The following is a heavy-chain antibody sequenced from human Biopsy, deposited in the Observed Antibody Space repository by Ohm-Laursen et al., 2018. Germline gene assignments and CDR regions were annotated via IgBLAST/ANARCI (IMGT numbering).Heavy chain of an antibody. D-gene: IGHD3-22*01. CDR3: VRGVDYYDPYHYYALDV. J-gene: IGHJ6*02. CDR1: GGSLNGYY. CDR2: INHSGRT. Sequence: GTLSLTCAVYGGSLNGYYWSWIRQTPGKGLEWIGEINHSGRTNYNPSLKSRVTISVDTSKNQFSLKVRSVTAADTAVYYCVRGVDYYDPYHYYALDVWGQGTTVTVSS. V-gene: IGHV4-34*01.